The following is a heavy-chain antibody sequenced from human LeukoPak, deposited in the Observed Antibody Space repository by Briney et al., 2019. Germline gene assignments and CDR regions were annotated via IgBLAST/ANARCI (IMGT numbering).Heavy chain of an antibody. V-gene: IGHV3-30*18. D-gene: IGHD1-7*01. J-gene: IGHJ4*02. CDR3: AKDSKYNWNFLDY. CDR2: ISYDGNKK. CDR1: GFTFNTYG. Sequence: GGSLRLSCAVSGFTFNTYGIHWVRQTPGKGLQWVALISYDGNKKYYTDSVKGRFTISRDNSKSTLYLQMDSLRAEDTAVYYCAKDSKYNWNFLDYWGQGTLVTVSS.